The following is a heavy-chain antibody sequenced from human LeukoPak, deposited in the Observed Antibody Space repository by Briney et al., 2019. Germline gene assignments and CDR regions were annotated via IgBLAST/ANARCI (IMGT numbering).Heavy chain of an antibody. CDR3: ARLGEYDVLEYYFDY. J-gene: IGHJ4*02. D-gene: IGHD4-17*01. V-gene: IGHV1-18*04. CDR2: ISIYNGNT. CDR1: GYTFTSYG. Sequence: ASVKVSCKASGYTFTSYGISWVRQAPGQGLEWMGWISIYNGNTNYAEKLQGRVTMTTDTSTSTAYMELRSLRSDDTAVYYCARLGEYDVLEYYFDYWGQGTLVTVSS.